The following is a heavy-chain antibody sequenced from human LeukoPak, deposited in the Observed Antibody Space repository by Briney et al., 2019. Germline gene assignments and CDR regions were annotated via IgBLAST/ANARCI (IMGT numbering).Heavy chain of an antibody. V-gene: IGHV4-4*07. CDR3: ARAYLDYYDSSGALDY. J-gene: IGHJ4*02. CDR2: MYTSGST. Sequence: PTETLSLTCTVSGGSISSYYWSWIRQPAGKGLEWIGRMYTSGSTNYNPSLKSRVTMSVDTSKNQFSLKLSSVTAADTAVYYCARAYLDYYDSSGALDYWGQGTLVTV. CDR1: GGSISSYY. D-gene: IGHD3-22*01.